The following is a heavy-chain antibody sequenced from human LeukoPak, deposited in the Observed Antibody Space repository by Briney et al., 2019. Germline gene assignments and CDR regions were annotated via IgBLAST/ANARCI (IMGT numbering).Heavy chain of an antibody. Sequence: ASVNVSCRASGYTFTVYYVYCVRQAPGRGRVDMDRIHSNSCGTNYTQKFQGRVTMTRDTAISTAYMELGRLRSDDTAVYYCAWDSRFGEYHVDYWGQGTLVTVSS. CDR3: AWDSRFGEYHVDY. J-gene: IGHJ4*02. CDR2: IHSNSCGT. D-gene: IGHD3-10*01. CDR1: GYTFTVYY. V-gene: IGHV1-2*02.